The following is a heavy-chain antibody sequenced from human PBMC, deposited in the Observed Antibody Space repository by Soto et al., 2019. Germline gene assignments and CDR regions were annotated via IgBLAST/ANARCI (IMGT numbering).Heavy chain of an antibody. CDR2: IYSGGST. J-gene: IGHJ4*02. CDR1: RFTVGSNY. CDR3: ARSWAVAGSYDY. D-gene: IGHD6-19*01. V-gene: IGHV3-66*01. Sequence: EVQLVESGGGLVQPGGSLRLSCAASRFTVGSNYMDWVRQAPGKGLEWVSVIYSGGSTYYADSVRGRFTISRDNSKNTLYLQMNSLRAEDTAVYYCARSWAVAGSYDYWGQGTLVTVSS.